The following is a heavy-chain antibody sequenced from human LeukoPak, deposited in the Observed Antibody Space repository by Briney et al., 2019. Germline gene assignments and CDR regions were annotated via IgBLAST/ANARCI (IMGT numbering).Heavy chain of an antibody. D-gene: IGHD4-17*01. V-gene: IGHV2-5*01. J-gene: IGHJ4*02. CDR1: GFSLSTSGVG. CDR2: IYWNDDK. Sequence: SGPTLVKPTQTLTLTCTFSGFSLSTSGVGVGWIRQPPGKALEWLALIYWNDDKRYSPSLKSRVTITKDTSRNQAVLTMTNMDPVDTATYYCAHRRREGTVTTGFDYWGQGTLVTVSS. CDR3: AHRRREGTVTTGFDY.